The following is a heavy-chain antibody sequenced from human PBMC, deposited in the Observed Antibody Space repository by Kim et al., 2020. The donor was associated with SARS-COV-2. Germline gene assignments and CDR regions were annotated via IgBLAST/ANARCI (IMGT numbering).Heavy chain of an antibody. Sequence: GESLKISCKGSGYSFTTYWIGWVRQMPGKGLEWMGVMYPGDSDTRDSPSFQGQVTISADKSISTAYLQWSSLKASDTAMYYCASSTIGYCSSTSCFDAFDIWGQGTMVTVSS. V-gene: IGHV5-51*01. J-gene: IGHJ3*02. CDR3: ASSTIGYCSSTSCFDAFDI. D-gene: IGHD2-2*01. CDR1: GYSFTTYW. CDR2: MYPGDSDT.